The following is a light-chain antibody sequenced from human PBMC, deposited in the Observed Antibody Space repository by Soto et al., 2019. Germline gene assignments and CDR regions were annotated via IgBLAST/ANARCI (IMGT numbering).Light chain of an antibody. CDR3: CSSAGSSTYV. CDR2: EGS. J-gene: IGLJ1*01. CDR1: SRHVGSGNL. Sequence: SALTQPASGSGCPGHSSTICCTGTSRHVGSGNLVSWCQHHSGKAPKLMIYEGSKRPSGVSHRFSGSKSGNTPSLTISRLQAEDEADYSCCSSAGSSTYVFGTGTKVTVL. V-gene: IGLV2-23*01.